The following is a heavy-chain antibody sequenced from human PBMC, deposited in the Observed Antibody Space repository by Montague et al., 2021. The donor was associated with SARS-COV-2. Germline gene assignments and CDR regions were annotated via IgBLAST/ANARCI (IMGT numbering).Heavy chain of an antibody. CDR1: SASISTYY. V-gene: IGHV4-59*13. D-gene: IGHD3/OR15-3a*01. J-gene: IGHJ5*02. Sequence: SETLSLTCTVSSASISTYYWCWIRQPPGKGLEWIGNIYYTGSSQYNSTLRGRVSISVDPSKNQNSLNVNSMTAAGTAVYYCAVSFGCGKVGWFDPWGQGALVTVSS. CDR2: IYYTGSS. CDR3: AVSFGCGKVGWFDP.